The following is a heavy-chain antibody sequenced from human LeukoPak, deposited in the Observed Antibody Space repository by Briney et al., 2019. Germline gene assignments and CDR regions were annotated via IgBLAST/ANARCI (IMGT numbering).Heavy chain of an antibody. CDR3: ARDLLGCSSTSYRPYNWFDP. V-gene: IGHV1-18*04. CDR2: ISAYNGNT. CDR1: GYTFTSYG. Sequence: ASAKVSCKASGYTFTSYGISWVRQAPGQGLEWMGWISAYNGNTNYAQKLQGRVTMTTDTSTSTAYMELRSLRSDDTAVYYCARDLLGCSSTSYRPYNWFDPWGQGTLVTVSS. D-gene: IGHD2-2*01. J-gene: IGHJ5*02.